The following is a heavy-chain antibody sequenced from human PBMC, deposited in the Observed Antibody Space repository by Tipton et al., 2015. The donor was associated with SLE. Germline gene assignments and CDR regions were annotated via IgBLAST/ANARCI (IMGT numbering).Heavy chain of an antibody. CDR1: GCSISFDY. CDR3: ARGSDGEYVRYFDV. D-gene: IGHD4-17*01. V-gene: IGHV4-4*07. CDR2: IYSSGDR. Sequence: TLSLTCTVSGCSISFDYWSWIRPSAGRGLEWIGRIYSSGDRDYNPSLRSRVTMSIDASQNRVSLRLKSVSAADTAVYYCARGSDGEYVRYFDVWGPGTLVTVSS. J-gene: IGHJ2*01.